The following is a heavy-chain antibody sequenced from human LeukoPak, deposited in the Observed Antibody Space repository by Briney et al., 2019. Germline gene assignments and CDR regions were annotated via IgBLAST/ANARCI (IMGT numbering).Heavy chain of an antibody. CDR1: GYSISSGYD. D-gene: IGHD5-24*01. V-gene: IGHV4-38-2*01. CDR2: ISHSGST. J-gene: IGHJ4*02. Sequence: PSETLSLTCVVSGYSISSGYDWGWIRQPPGKGLEWIGSISHSGSTHYNPSLKSRVTISVDTSKNQFSLKLSSVTAADTAVYYCARGPNGYNSQYWGQGTLVTDSS. CDR3: ARGPNGYNSQY.